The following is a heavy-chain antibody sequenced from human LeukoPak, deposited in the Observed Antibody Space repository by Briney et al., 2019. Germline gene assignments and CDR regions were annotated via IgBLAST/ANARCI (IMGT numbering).Heavy chain of an antibody. Sequence: PGGSLRLSCAASGFTFDDYAMHWVRQAPGKGLEWVSGISWNSGSIGYADPVKGRFTISRDNAKNSLYLQMNSLRAEDMALYYCAKGIAAAGTEGYFDYWGQGTLVTVSS. CDR3: AKGIAAAGTEGYFDY. CDR1: GFTFDDYA. D-gene: IGHD6-13*01. V-gene: IGHV3-9*03. J-gene: IGHJ4*02. CDR2: ISWNSGSI.